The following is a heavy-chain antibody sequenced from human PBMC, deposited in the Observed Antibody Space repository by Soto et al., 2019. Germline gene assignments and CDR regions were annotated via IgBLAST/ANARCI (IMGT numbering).Heavy chain of an antibody. J-gene: IGHJ6*02. CDR1: GGTFRNYA. CDR2: IIPIFGTA. D-gene: IGHD3-16*01. V-gene: IGHV1-69*01. CDR3: ARDRPARVTSIGGYYYYGMDV. Sequence: QGQLVQSGAEVKKPGSSVKVSCKASGGTFRNYAITWVRQAPGQGLEWMGRIIPIFGTANYAQQFQGRVTITADESTTTAYLERSSLRSEDTAVYYCARDRPARVTSIGGYYYYGMDVWGQGTTVTVSS.